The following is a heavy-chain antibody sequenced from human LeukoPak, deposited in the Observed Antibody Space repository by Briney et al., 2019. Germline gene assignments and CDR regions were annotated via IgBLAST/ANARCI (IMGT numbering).Heavy chain of an antibody. CDR1: GFTFSSYS. Sequence: GGSLRLSCAASGFTFSSYSMNWVRQAPGKGLEWVSSISSSSSYIYYADSVKGRFTISRDNAKNSLYLQMNSLRAEDAAVYYCARDANYYGSGRTLDYWGQGTLVTVSS. V-gene: IGHV3-21*01. CDR3: ARDANYYGSGRTLDY. J-gene: IGHJ4*02. CDR2: ISSSSSYI. D-gene: IGHD3-10*01.